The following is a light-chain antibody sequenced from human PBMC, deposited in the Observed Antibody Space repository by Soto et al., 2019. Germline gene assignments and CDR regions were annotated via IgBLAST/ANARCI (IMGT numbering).Light chain of an antibody. CDR3: LLSYSGARMV. J-gene: IGLJ2*01. CDR1: TGTVTSGHL. CDR2: DTD. Sequence: QAVVTQESSLTVSPGGTVTLTCGSSTGTVTSGHLPYWFQQKPGQAPRTLIYDTDNKHSWTPARFSGSLLGGKAALTLSGAQPEDEAEYYCLLSYSGARMVFGGGTKLTVL. V-gene: IGLV7-46*01.